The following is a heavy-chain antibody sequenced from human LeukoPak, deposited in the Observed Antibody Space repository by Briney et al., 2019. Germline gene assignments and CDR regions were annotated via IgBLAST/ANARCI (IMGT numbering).Heavy chain of an antibody. Sequence: GGSLRLSCAASGFTFNIYSMNWVRQAPGKGLEWVSYISSASKTMYYADSVKGRFTISRDNAKNSLYLQMNSLRAEDTAVYYCARDLSITVRLFDNWGQGTLVTVSS. CDR1: GFTFNIYS. J-gene: IGHJ4*02. CDR3: ARDLSITVRLFDN. CDR2: ISSASKTM. V-gene: IGHV3-48*01. D-gene: IGHD6-6*01.